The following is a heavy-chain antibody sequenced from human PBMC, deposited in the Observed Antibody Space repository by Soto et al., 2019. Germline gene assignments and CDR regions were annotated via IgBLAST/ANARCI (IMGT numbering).Heavy chain of an antibody. V-gene: IGHV3-33*01. D-gene: IGHD6-13*01. J-gene: IGHJ4*03. CDR3: ARGGHSSSWYRLEAYYLDY. CDR2: VWYDGTNK. Sequence: QVQLVESGGGVVQPGRSLRLSCEASGFTFKSYGMHWVRQAPGKGLEWVAVVWYDGTNKKYADSVKGRFNIYRDNSKNTLYLQMDSLRAEDTGIYYCARGGHSSSWYRLEAYYLDYWRHGSLFTVTS. CDR1: GFTFKSYG.